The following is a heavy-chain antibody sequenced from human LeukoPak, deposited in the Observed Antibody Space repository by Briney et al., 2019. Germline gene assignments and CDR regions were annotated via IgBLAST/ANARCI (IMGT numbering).Heavy chain of an antibody. CDR1: GFAFSSYE. Sequence: GGSLRLSCAASGFAFSSYEMNWVRQAPGKGLEWVSYISSSGSTIYYADSVKGRFTISRDNDKNSLYLQMNSLRAEDTGVYYCARDLFGAGDYWGQGTLVTVSS. CDR2: ISSSGSTI. J-gene: IGHJ4*02. V-gene: IGHV3-48*03. D-gene: IGHD3-10*02. CDR3: ARDLFGAGDY.